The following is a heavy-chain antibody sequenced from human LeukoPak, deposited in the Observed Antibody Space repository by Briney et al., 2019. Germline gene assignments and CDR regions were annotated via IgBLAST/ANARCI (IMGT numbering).Heavy chain of an antibody. Sequence: GGSLRLSCAASGFTFSSYPMRWVRQAQGKGLEWVSGISSSGDRTYYADSVKGRFTISRDNSKNTLYLQMASLRADDTAVYYCAKDLIVVASAFKGGLNFWGQGTQVTVSS. J-gene: IGHJ4*02. CDR2: ISSSGDRT. V-gene: IGHV3-23*01. D-gene: IGHD2-21*02. CDR3: AKDLIVVASAFKGGLNF. CDR1: GFTFSSYP.